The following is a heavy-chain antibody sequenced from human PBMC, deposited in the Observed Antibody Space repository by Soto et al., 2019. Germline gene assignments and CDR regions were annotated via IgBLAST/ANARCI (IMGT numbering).Heavy chain of an antibody. CDR1: GFTFSSYA. J-gene: IGHJ6*02. V-gene: IGHV3-30-3*01. Sequence: GGSLRLSCAASGFTFSSYAMHWVRQAPGKGLEWVAVISYDGSNKYYADSVKGRFTISRDNSKNTLYLQMNSLRAEDTAVYYCARDKFASYYDFWSGYWASPYYYYYGMDVWGQGTTVTVSS. CDR3: ARDKFASYYDFWSGYWASPYYYYYGMDV. CDR2: ISYDGSNK. D-gene: IGHD3-3*01.